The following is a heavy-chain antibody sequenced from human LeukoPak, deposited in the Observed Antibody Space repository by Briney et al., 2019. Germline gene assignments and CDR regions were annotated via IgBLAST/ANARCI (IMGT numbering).Heavy chain of an antibody. CDR3: ARAGVLRFLDDVWGSYRYAGFDY. CDR1: GGTFSSYA. CDR2: IIPIFGTA. Sequence: SVTVSCKASGGTFSSYAISWVRQAPGQGLEWMGGIIPIFGTANYAQKFQGRVTITADESASTAYMELSSLRSEDTAVYYCARAGVLRFLDDVWGSYRYAGFDYWGQGTLVTVSS. D-gene: IGHD3-16*02. J-gene: IGHJ4*02. V-gene: IGHV1-69*13.